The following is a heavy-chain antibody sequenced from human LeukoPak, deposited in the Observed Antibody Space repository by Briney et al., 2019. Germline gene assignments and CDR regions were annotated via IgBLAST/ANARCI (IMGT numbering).Heavy chain of an antibody. D-gene: IGHD3-9*01. V-gene: IGHV3-23*01. J-gene: IGHJ6*03. Sequence: GGSLRLSCAASGFTFSTYAMNWVRQAPGKGLEWVSAISGSGAKTYYADFVKGRFTISRDNSKNTLYLQMNSLRAEDTAVYYCAKGADYDILTGYYAHYYYMDVWGKGTTVTVSS. CDR1: GFTFSTYA. CDR3: AKGADYDILTGYYAHYYYMDV. CDR2: ISGSGAKT.